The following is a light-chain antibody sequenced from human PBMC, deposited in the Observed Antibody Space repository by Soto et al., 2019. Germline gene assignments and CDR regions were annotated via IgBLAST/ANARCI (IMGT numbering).Light chain of an antibody. CDR1: QSVSDSY. Sequence: DIVLTQSPGTLSLSPGERATLSCRASQSVSDSYLAWYQQKPGQAPRLLIYGASGRATCIPDRFSGSGSGTDFTLTISRLEPEDFAVYYCQQFGSSPLTFGGGTKVDIK. CDR2: GAS. V-gene: IGKV3-20*01. J-gene: IGKJ4*01. CDR3: QQFGSSPLT.